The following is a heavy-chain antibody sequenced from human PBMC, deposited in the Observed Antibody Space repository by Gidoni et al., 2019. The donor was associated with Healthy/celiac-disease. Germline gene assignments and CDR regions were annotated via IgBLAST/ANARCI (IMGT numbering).Heavy chain of an antibody. Sequence: EVQLLESGGGLVQPGGSLRLSCAASGFTFSSYAMSWVRQAPGKGLEWVSAISGRGGSTYYADSVKGRFTISRDNSKNTLYLQMNSLRAEDTAVYYCAKDRRGYSGYPIDYWGQGTLVTVSS. CDR2: ISGRGGST. D-gene: IGHD5-12*01. CDR3: AKDRRGYSGYPIDY. V-gene: IGHV3-23*01. J-gene: IGHJ4*02. CDR1: GFTFSSYA.